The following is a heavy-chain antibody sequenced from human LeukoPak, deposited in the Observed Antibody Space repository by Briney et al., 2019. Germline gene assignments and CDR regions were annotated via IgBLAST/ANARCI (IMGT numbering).Heavy chain of an antibody. Sequence: GGSLRLSCAASGFTFSDYYMGWIRQAPGKGLEWVANIKQDGSEKYYVDSLKGRFTISRDNAKNSLYLQMNSLRAEDTAVYYCARDGGYSYGLSYFDYWGQGTLVTVSS. CDR3: ARDGGYSYGLSYFDY. D-gene: IGHD5-18*01. V-gene: IGHV3-7*01. CDR2: IKQDGSEK. J-gene: IGHJ4*02. CDR1: GFTFSDYY.